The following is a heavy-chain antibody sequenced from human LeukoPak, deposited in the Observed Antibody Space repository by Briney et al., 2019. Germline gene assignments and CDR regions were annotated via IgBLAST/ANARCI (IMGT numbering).Heavy chain of an antibody. CDR2: IYYSGST. V-gene: IGHV4-59*08. Sequence: SETLSLTCTVSGGSINNYYWSWIRQPPGKGLEWIGYIYYSGSTNYNPSLKSRVTISVDTSKNQFSLKLSSVTAADTAVYYCASNYYGSGSLDYWGQGTLVTVSS. D-gene: IGHD3-10*01. J-gene: IGHJ4*02. CDR1: GGSINNYY. CDR3: ASNYYGSGSLDY.